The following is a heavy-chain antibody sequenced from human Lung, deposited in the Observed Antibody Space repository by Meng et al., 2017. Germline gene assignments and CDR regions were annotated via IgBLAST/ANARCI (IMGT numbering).Heavy chain of an antibody. Sequence: QVHPVQAGTEVKKPGASVKGSCKASDYTCTGYGVSWVRQAPGQGLEWMAWLGAHDGDTSFGPKFQGRVTVTADRPTATAYMELRSLRFDDTAVYYCARGTPGRSYANYWGPGTLVTVSS. D-gene: IGHD1-26*01. CDR2: LGAHDGDT. CDR1: DYTCTGYG. J-gene: IGHJ4*02. V-gene: IGHV1-18*01. CDR3: ARGTPGRSYANY.